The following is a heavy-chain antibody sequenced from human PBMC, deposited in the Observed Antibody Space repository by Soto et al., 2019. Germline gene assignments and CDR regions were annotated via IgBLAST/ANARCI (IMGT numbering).Heavy chain of an antibody. D-gene: IGHD3-10*01. CDR2: IYYSGST. V-gene: IGHV4-61*01. CDR3: ARDRGYGTDY. J-gene: IGHJ4*02. Sequence: LCGGSVSSGSYYWSWIRQPPGKGLEWIGYIYYSGSTNYNPSLKSRVTISVDTSKNQFSLKLSSVTAADTAVYYCARDRGYGTDYWGQGTLVTVSS. CDR1: GGSVSSGSYY.